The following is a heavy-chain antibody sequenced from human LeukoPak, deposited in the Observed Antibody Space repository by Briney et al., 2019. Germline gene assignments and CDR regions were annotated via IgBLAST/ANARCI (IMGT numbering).Heavy chain of an antibody. V-gene: IGHV4-4*07. CDR2: IYASGST. CDR3: ARVTQKLERIAVARTSEWRANWYFDL. J-gene: IGHJ2*01. D-gene: IGHD6-19*01. CDR1: GGSISSYY. Sequence: SETLSLTCTVSGGSISSYYWSWIRQPAGKGLEWLGRIYASGSTNYNPSLKRRVTMSVDTSQNQFFLKVNSVTVADTAVYYCARVTQKLERIAVARTSEWRANWYFDLWGRGTLVTVSS.